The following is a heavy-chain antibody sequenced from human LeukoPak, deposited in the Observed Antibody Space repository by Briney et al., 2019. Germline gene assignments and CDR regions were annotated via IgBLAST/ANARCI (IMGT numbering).Heavy chain of an antibody. V-gene: IGHV1-18*01. Sequence: ASVKVSCKASGYAFSRFSFTWLRQAPGHGLEWLGWISPHTGNTSYSEKFQGRVTTTRDPSTNTAYMELRSLKSDDTAVYYCANPSSSWHDAFDMWGQGTMVIVSS. CDR1: GYAFSRFS. CDR3: ANPSSSWHDAFDM. J-gene: IGHJ3*02. CDR2: ISPHTGNT. D-gene: IGHD6-19*01.